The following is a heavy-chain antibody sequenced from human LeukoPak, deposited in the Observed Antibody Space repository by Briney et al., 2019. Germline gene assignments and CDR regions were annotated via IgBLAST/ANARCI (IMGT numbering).Heavy chain of an antibody. CDR2: MNPNSGNT. D-gene: IGHD4-17*01. CDR1: GYTFTSYD. V-gene: IGHV1-8*01. CDR3: VRTDDYGDYSDY. Sequence: ASVKVSCKASGYTFTSYDINWVRQATGQGLEWMGWMNPNSGNTGYAQKFQGRVTMTRNTSISTAYMELSSLRSEDTAVYYCVRTDDYGDYSDYWGQGTLVTVSS. J-gene: IGHJ4*02.